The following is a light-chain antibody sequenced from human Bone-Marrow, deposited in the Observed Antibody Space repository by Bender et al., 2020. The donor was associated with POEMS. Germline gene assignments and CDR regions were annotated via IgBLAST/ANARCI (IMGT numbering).Light chain of an antibody. CDR3: CSYSYSGTFFYV. J-gene: IGLJ1*01. Sequence: QSALTQPASVSGSPGQSITISCTGTSRDVGNYNLVSWYQQHPGKAPKVLIYEVNERPSGVSNRFSGSKSGNTASLTISGLQVEDEADYYCCSYSYSGTFFYVFGTGTKVTVL. CDR1: SRDVGNYNL. V-gene: IGLV2-23*02. CDR2: EVN.